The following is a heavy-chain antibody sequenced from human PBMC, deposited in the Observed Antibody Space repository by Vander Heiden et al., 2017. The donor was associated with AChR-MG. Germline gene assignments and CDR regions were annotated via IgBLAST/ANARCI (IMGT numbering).Heavy chain of an antibody. V-gene: IGHV1-3*01. CDR1: GYTFPNYA. D-gene: IGHD2-21*02. Sequence: QVQLVQSGAEVKKPGASVKVSCKASGYTFPNYAIHWVRQAPEQSLEWMGWINVGNGNTKYSQKFQDRVTITRDTSASTAYMDLSSLRSEDSAVYYCARALNCGGDWWCGFDYWGLGTLVTVSS. CDR2: INVGNGNT. CDR3: ARALNCGGDWWCGFDY. J-gene: IGHJ4*02.